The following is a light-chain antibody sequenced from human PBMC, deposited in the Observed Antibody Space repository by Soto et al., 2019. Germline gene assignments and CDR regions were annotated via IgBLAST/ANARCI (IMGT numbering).Light chain of an antibody. CDR2: EVN. CDR3: TSYTTTGIVA. CDR1: SSDVGGYNY. Sequence: QSALTQPASVSGSPGQSITISCTGTSSDVGGYNYVSWFQQHPGKAPKVMIYEVNNRPAGVSHRFSGSKSGNTASLTISGLQAEDEADYYCTSYTTTGIVAFGGGTKLTVL. V-gene: IGLV2-14*01. J-gene: IGLJ2*01.